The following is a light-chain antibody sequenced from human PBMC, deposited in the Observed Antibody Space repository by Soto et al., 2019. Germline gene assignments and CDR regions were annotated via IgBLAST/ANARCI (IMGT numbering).Light chain of an antibody. Sequence: QSALTQPASVSGSPGESITISCTGTRSDSGSYNSIAWYQQHPGKAPRVMIFEVTKRPSGISNRFSGSKSGSTASLTISGLQADDEADYFCFSYAGDSTWVFGGGTKVTVL. V-gene: IGLV2-23*02. CDR3: FSYAGDSTWV. CDR1: RSDSGSYNS. J-gene: IGLJ3*02. CDR2: EVT.